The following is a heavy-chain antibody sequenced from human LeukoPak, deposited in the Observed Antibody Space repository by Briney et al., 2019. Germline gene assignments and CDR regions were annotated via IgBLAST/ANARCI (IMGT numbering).Heavy chain of an antibody. J-gene: IGHJ4*02. V-gene: IGHV3-23*01. Sequence: GGSLRLSCAASGFTFSIYAMSWVRQAPGKGLEWVSGINYSGGSTYYADSVKGRFTISRDNSKNTLYLQMNSLRVEDTAIYYCAKYGSGTYYNGLHWGQGTLVTVSS. CDR1: GFTFSIYA. CDR2: INYSGGST. D-gene: IGHD3-10*01. CDR3: AKYGSGTYYNGLH.